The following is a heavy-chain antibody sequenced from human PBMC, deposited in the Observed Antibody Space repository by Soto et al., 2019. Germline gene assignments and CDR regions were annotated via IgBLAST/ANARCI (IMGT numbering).Heavy chain of an antibody. D-gene: IGHD3-10*01. J-gene: IGHJ6*02. V-gene: IGHV1-69*06. Sequence: QVQLVQSGAEAGKPGSSVKVSCRTSGTSFRNTAISWVRQAPGQGLEWVGGVIPIFETPKYAQKFQGRVTITADISTTSVNMELSSLRSEDTAVYYCATHGATTMPRGVMNHFYYVMDVWGQGTTVTVSS. CDR1: GTSFRNTA. CDR2: VIPIFETP. CDR3: ATHGATTMPRGVMNHFYYVMDV.